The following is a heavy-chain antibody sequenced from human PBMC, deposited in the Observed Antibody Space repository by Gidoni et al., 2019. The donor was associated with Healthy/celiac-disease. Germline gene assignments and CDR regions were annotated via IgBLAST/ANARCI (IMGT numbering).Heavy chain of an antibody. V-gene: IGHV4-34*01. CDR1: GGSFSGYY. J-gene: IGHJ5*02. Sequence: QVQLQQWGAGLLKPSETLSLTCAVEGGSFSGYYWSWIRQPPGKGLEWIGEINHSGSTNYHPSLKSRVTISVDTSKNQFSLKLSSVPAADTAVYYCARGIAARPGWFDPWGQGTLVTVSS. D-gene: IGHD6-6*01. CDR3: ARGIAARPGWFDP. CDR2: INHSGST.